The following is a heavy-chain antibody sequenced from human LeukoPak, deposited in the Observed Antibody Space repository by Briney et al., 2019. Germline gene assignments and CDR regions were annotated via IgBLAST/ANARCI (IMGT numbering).Heavy chain of an antibody. D-gene: IGHD6-13*01. CDR1: GYTLTSYG. CDR3: ARVMGSSSWYWHSNWFDP. J-gene: IGHJ5*02. Sequence: SVKVSCKASGYTLTSYGISWVRQAPGQGLEWMGGIIPIFGTANYAQKFQGRVTITADESTSTAYMELSSLRSEDTAVYYCARVMGSSSWYWHSNWFDPWGQGTLVTVSS. V-gene: IGHV1-69*13. CDR2: IIPIFGTA.